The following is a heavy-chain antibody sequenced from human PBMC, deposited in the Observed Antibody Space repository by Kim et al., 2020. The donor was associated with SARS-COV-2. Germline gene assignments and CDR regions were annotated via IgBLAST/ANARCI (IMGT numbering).Heavy chain of an antibody. J-gene: IGHJ6*02. D-gene: IGHD6-6*01. CDR3: ARDVEQLGGAYYYYGMDV. CDR1: GGTFSSYA. Sequence: SVKVSCKASGGTFSSYAISWVRQAPGQGLEWMGGIIPIFGTANYAQKFQGRVTITADESTSTAYMELSSLRSEDTAVYYCARDVEQLGGAYYYYGMDVWGQGTTVSVSS. CDR2: IIPIFGTA. V-gene: IGHV1-69*13.